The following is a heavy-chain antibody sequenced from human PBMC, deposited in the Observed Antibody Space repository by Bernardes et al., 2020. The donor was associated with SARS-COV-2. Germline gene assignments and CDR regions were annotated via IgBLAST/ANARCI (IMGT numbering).Heavy chain of an antibody. CDR2: VYYSGST. CDR1: GGSIKNYF. J-gene: IGHJ6*02. Sequence: SETLSLTCTVSGGSIKNYFWSWIRQPPGKGLEWIGHVYYSGSTNYNPSLKSRVTISVDTSRNQFSLKPTSVTAADTAVYYCARHSNLCTQGICQTYYYYGLDVWGQGTTVTVSS. V-gene: IGHV4-59*08. CDR3: ARHSNLCTQGICQTYYYYGLDV. D-gene: IGHD2-8*01.